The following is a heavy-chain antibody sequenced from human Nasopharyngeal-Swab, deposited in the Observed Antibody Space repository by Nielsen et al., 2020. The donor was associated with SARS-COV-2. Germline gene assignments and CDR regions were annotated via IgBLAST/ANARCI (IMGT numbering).Heavy chain of an antibody. V-gene: IGHV4-31*02. CDR2: IYYSGST. D-gene: IGHD2-2*01. Sequence: WIRQPPGKGPEWIGYIYYSGSTYYNPSLKSRVTISVDTSKNQFSLKLSSVTAADTAVYYCARDRVVPAAMWAYYYYYGMDVWGQGTTVTVSS. J-gene: IGHJ6*02. CDR3: ARDRVVPAAMWAYYYYYGMDV.